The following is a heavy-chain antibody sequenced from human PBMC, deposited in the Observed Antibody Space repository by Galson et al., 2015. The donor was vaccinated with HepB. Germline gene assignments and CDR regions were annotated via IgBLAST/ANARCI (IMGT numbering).Heavy chain of an antibody. V-gene: IGHV3-23*01. CDR3: AKEQQLERGACDY. CDR1: GFTFSTYA. D-gene: IGHD6-13*01. J-gene: IGHJ4*02. CDR2: ISGSGSRT. Sequence: SLRLSCAASGFTFSTYAMSWVRQAPGKGLEWVSVISGSGSRTSYADSVKGRFTISRDNSKNTMYLQMDSLRDEDTAVYYCAKEQQLERGACDYWCQGTLVTISS.